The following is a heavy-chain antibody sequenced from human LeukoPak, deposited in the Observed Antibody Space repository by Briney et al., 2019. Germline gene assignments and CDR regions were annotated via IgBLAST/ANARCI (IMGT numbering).Heavy chain of an antibody. V-gene: IGHV4-59*01. J-gene: IGHJ5*02. Sequence: SETLSLTCTVSGGSISSYYWSWSRQPPGKGLEWIGYIYYSGSTNYNPSLKSRVTISVDTSKNQFSLKLSSVTAADTAVYYCARVSNYYDSSGPPQGWFDPWGQGTLVTVSS. D-gene: IGHD3-22*01. CDR1: GGSISSYY. CDR2: IYYSGST. CDR3: ARVSNYYDSSGPPQGWFDP.